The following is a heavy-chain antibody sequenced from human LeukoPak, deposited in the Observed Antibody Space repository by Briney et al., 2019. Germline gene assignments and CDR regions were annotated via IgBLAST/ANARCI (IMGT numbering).Heavy chain of an antibody. J-gene: IGHJ4*02. Sequence: QSGGSLRLSCAASGFTFSSYWMSWVRQAPGKGLEWVANIKQDGSEKYYVDSVKGRFTISRDNAKNSLYLQMNSLRAEDTAVYYCASWDAMVRGQPKGYWGQGTLVTVSS. V-gene: IGHV3-7*01. CDR2: IKQDGSEK. CDR1: GFTFSSYW. D-gene: IGHD3-10*01. CDR3: ASWDAMVRGQPKGY.